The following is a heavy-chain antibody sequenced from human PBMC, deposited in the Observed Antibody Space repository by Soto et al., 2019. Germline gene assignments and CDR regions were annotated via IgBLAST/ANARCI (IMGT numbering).Heavy chain of an antibody. CDR3: ARDQDRYCSGGSCYNDY. D-gene: IGHD2-15*01. J-gene: IGHJ4*02. Sequence: QAQLVESGGGVVQPGRSLRLSCAASGFTFSSYAMHWVRQAPGKGLEWVAVISYDGSNKYYADSVKGRFTISRDNSKNTLYLQMNSLRAEDTAVYYCARDQDRYCSGGSCYNDYWGQGTLVTVSS. CDR1: GFTFSSYA. V-gene: IGHV3-30-3*01. CDR2: ISYDGSNK.